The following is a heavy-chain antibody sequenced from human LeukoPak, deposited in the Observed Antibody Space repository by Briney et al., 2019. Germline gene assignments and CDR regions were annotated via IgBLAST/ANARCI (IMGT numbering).Heavy chain of an antibody. CDR3: AKPYYGSGSYYGFNYYAFDY. V-gene: IGHV3-23*01. CDR2: ISGSGGST. D-gene: IGHD3-10*01. J-gene: IGHJ4*02. CDR1: GFTFSSYA. Sequence: PGGSLRLSCAASGFTFSSYAMSWVRQAPGKGLEWVSIISGSGGSTNYADSVKGRFTISRDNSKNTLYLQMNSLRAEDTAVYYCAKPYYGSGSYYGFNYYAFDYWGQGTLVIVSS.